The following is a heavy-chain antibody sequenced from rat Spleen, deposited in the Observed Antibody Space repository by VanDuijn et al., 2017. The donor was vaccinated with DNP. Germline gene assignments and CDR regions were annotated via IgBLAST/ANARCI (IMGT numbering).Heavy chain of an antibody. D-gene: IGHD1-2*01. Sequence: EVQLVESGGGLVQPGRSLKLSCAASGFTFSNYDMAWVRQAPTKGLEWVASISTSGGSTYYRDSVNGRFTVSRDNAKSTLYLQMDSLRSEDTATYYCARHGDYSSYIYVRYFDYWGQGVMVTVSS. CDR2: ISTSGGST. V-gene: IGHV5-25*01. CDR3: ARHGDYSSYIYVRYFDY. J-gene: IGHJ2*01. CDR1: GFTFSNYD.